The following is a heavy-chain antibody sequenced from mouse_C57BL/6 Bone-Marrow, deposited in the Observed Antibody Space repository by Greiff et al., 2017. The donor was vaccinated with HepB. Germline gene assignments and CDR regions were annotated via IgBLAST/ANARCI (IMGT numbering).Heavy chain of an antibody. J-gene: IGHJ1*03. CDR2: IYPGDGDT. V-gene: IGHV1-80*01. CDR1: GYAFSSYW. CDR3: ARWGSSTYWYFDV. D-gene: IGHD1-1*01. Sequence: VQLQQSGAELVKPGASVKISCKASGYAFSSYWMNWVKQRPGKGLEWIGQIYPGDGDTNYNGKFKGKATLTADKSSSTAYMQLSSQTSEDSAVYFCARWGSSTYWYFDVWGTGTTVTVSS.